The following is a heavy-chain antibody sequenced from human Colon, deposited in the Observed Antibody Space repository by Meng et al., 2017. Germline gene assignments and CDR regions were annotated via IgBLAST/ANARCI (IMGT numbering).Heavy chain of an antibody. V-gene: IGHV6-1*01. Sequence: QPPLQPAGPGLVKPSQTLSLTRANSRDSVSSKTAVSNWIRQSPSRGLEWLGRTYYRAKWNHDYAESLRGRITINPDTSNNQISLQLNSVTPEDTAVYYCTRGLEFYRFEYWGQGTLVTVSS. CDR2: TYYRAKWNH. CDR3: TRGLEFYRFEY. D-gene: IGHD3-16*02. J-gene: IGHJ4*02. CDR1: RDSVSSKTAV.